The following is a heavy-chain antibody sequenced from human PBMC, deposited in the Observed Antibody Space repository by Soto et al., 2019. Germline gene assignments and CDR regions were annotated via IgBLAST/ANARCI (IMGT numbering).Heavy chain of an antibody. CDR3: ARGPIGWYSGSWFMNY. Sequence: PGGSPRLSCAASGFTFSLYSMNWVRQAPGKGLEWISYISSSGSTIYYTDSVKGRFTISRDNAKNSLHLEMSTLRDEDTAVYYCARGPIGWYSGSWFMNYWGQGTLVTVSS. CDR2: ISSSGSTI. D-gene: IGHD1-26*01. CDR1: GFTFSLYS. J-gene: IGHJ4*02. V-gene: IGHV3-48*02.